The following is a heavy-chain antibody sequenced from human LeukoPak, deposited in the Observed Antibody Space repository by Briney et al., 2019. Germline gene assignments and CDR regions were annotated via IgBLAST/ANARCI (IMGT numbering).Heavy chain of an antibody. J-gene: IGHJ4*02. V-gene: IGHV3-48*01. CDR1: GFTFSSYG. Sequence: GGSLRLSCAASGFTFSSYGMTWVRQAPGKGLEWVSYVSSSSGTIYYADSVKGRFTISRDNSKNTLYLQMNSLRVEDTAVYYCARDSSMLRGPLVIYYFDFWGQGTLVTVSS. CDR2: VSSSSGTI. CDR3: ARDSSMLRGPLVIYYFDF. D-gene: IGHD3-10*01.